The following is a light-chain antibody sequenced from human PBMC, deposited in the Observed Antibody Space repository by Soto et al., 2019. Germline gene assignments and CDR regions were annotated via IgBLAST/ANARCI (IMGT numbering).Light chain of an antibody. CDR1: SSDVGGYNY. CDR2: DVS. Sequence: QSVLTQPASVSGSPGQSITISCTGTSSDVGGYNYVSWYQQHPGKAPKLMIYDVSIRPSGVSNRFSGSKSGNTASLTISGLQADDEADYYCSSYTSSSTRVFGTGTKVTVL. J-gene: IGLJ1*01. CDR3: SSYTSSSTRV. V-gene: IGLV2-14*01.